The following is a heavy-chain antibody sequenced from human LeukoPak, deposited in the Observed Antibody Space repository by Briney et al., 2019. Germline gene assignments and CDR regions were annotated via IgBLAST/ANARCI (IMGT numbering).Heavy chain of an antibody. V-gene: IGHV1-2*02. J-gene: IGHJ3*02. CDR3: ARGAQLPDAFDI. Sequence: ASVKDSCKASGYTFPGYFMHWVRQAPGQGLEWMGWINPNSGGTNYAQKFQGRVTMTRDTSISTAYMELSRLRSDDTAVYYCARGAQLPDAFDIWGKGTMVTVSS. CDR1: GYTFPGYF. CDR2: INPNSGGT. D-gene: IGHD2-2*01.